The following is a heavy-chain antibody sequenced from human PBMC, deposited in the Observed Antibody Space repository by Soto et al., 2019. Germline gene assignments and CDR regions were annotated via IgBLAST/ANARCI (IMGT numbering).Heavy chain of an antibody. J-gene: IGHJ4*02. CDR2: IYYTGTT. CDR1: DGSISSSRYY. V-gene: IGHV4-39*01. D-gene: IGHD6-19*01. Sequence: SETLSLTCTVSDGSISSSRYYWGWIRQPPGKGLEWIGSIYYTGTTYYNPSLKSRVTMSVGTSKSQFSLKLSSVTAADTAVYYCARLGSSSWYAQTADFDSWGQGTLVTVSS. CDR3: ARLGSSSWYAQTADFDS.